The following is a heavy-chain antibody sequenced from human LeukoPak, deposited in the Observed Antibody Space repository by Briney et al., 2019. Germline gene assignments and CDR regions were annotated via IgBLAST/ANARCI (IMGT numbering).Heavy chain of an antibody. V-gene: IGHV1-2*04. J-gene: IGHJ6*02. CDR1: GYTFNSSY. CDR2: INPNSGGT. Sequence: ASVKVSCKASGYTFNSSYMHWVRQAPGQGLEWMGWINPNSGGTNYAQKFQGWVTMTRDTSISTAYMELSRLRSDDTAVYYCARERIAVAGTTYYYYYGMDVWGQGTTVTVSS. CDR3: ARERIAVAGTTYYYYYGMDV. D-gene: IGHD6-19*01.